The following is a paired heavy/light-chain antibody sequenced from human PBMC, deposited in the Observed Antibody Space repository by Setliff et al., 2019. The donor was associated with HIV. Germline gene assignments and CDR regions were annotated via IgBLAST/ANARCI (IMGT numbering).Light chain of an antibody. Sequence: DIQMTQSPSAMSASVGDRVTITCRASQGISNYLTWFQQKPGKVPKRLIYAASSLQSGVPSRFSGSGSGTEFTLTIRSLHPEDSATYYCLQYKSYPWTFGQGTKVEIK. CDR3: LQYKSYPWT. V-gene: IGKV1-17*03. J-gene: IGKJ1*01. CDR2: AAS. CDR1: QGISNY.
Heavy chain of an antibody. CDR3: SRDLWFEVGTALDY. CDR2: IWYDGSNK. V-gene: IGHV3-33*01. CDR1: GFTFSNYG. J-gene: IGHJ4*02. Sequence: QVQLVESGGGVVQPGRSLRLSCVASGFTFSNYGMHWVRQAPGKGLEWVAVIWYDGSNKYYADSVKGRFTISRDYSKNTLYLQMNSLTAEDTAVYYCSRDLWFEVGTALDYWGQGTLVTVSS. D-gene: IGHD3-10*01.